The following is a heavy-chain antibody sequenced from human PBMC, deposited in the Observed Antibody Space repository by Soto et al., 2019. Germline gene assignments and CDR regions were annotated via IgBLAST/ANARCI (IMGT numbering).Heavy chain of an antibody. J-gene: IGHJ4*02. CDR2: ISGSGGST. Sequence: GGSLRLSCAASGFTFSSYAISWVRQAPGKGLEWVSAISGSGGSTYYADSVKGRFTISRDNSKNTLYLQMNSLRAGDTAVYYCASRLGYSSALGPFQNDYWGQGT. CDR1: GFTFSSYA. V-gene: IGHV3-23*01. CDR3: ASRLGYSSALGPFQNDY. D-gene: IGHD5-12*01.